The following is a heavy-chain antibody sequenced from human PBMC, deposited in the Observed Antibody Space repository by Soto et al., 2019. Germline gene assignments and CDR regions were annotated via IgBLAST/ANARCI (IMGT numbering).Heavy chain of an antibody. D-gene: IGHD1-26*01. J-gene: IGHJ4*02. CDR3: SGGVGDAF. Sequence: EVHLVESGGGLVQPGGSLRLSCAIFESTVSRDWMNWVRQAPGKGLEWVAHINQDGSEKYYVDSVKGRFTISRDNAKKSLYLQMNSLRPADTAMYSCSGGVGDAFWGQGTLVTVSS. CDR1: ESTVSRDW. V-gene: IGHV3-7*04. CDR2: INQDGSEK.